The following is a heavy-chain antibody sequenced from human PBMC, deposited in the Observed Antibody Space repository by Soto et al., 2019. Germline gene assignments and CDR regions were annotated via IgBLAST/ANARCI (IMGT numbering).Heavy chain of an antibody. CDR2: ISPYNGNT. D-gene: IGHD2-21*01. CDR1: GYTFTSYY. Sequence: GASVKVSCKASGYTFTSYYMRWVRQAPGQGLEWMGWISPYNGNTNYAQKLQGRVTMTTDTSTSTAYMELRSLRSDDTAVYYCARDLKVIDVRYFDYWGQGTLVTVSS. V-gene: IGHV1-18*04. CDR3: ARDLKVIDVRYFDY. J-gene: IGHJ4*02.